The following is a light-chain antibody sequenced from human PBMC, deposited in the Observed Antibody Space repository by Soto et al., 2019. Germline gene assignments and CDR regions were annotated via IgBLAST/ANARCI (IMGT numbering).Light chain of an antibody. CDR1: SGHSSYA. J-gene: IGLJ2*01. CDR2: LNSDGSH. Sequence: QSVLTQSPSASASLGASVKLTCTLSSGHSSYAIAWHQQQPEKGPRYLMKLNSDGSHSKGDGIPDRFSGSSSGAERYLTISSLQSEDEADYYCKTWGTGMVFGGGTKLTVL. V-gene: IGLV4-69*01. CDR3: KTWGTGMV.